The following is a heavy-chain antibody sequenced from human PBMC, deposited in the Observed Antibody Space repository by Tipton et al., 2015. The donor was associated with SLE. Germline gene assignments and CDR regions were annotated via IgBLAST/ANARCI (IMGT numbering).Heavy chain of an antibody. CDR3: AREDSSGANDFDY. J-gene: IGHJ4*02. CDR2: IYYSGST. CDR1: GGSISSGDYY. D-gene: IGHD3-22*01. V-gene: IGHV4-30-4*01. Sequence: TLSLTCTVSGGSISSGDYYWSWIRQPPGKGLVWIGYIYYSGSTYYNPSLKSRVTISVDTSKNQFSLKLSSVTAADTAVYYCAREDSSGANDFDYWGQGTLVTVSS.